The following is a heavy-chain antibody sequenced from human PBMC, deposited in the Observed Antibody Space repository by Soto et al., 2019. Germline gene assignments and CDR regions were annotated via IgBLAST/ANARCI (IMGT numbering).Heavy chain of an antibody. J-gene: IGHJ3*02. CDR2: ITSSSTYI. V-gene: IGHV3-21*01. CDR3: ARDNSGGLHDAFDS. D-gene: IGHD1-26*01. Sequence: EVQLVESGGGLVKPGGSLRLSCAGSGFTFSIYTFHWVRQAPGKGLEWVSSITSSSTYIYYADSVKGRFTISRDNAKSSVSLQLNSLRGEDTAVYYCARDNSGGLHDAFDSWGQGTMVSVS. CDR1: GFTFSIYT.